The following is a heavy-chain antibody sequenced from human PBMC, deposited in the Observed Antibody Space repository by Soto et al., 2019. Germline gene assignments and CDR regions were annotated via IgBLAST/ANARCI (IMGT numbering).Heavy chain of an antibody. J-gene: IGHJ6*02. CDR3: ARGGNCIVSSCPLGSHYGMDV. D-gene: IGHD2-15*01. V-gene: IGHV4-34*01. CDR1: GGSFSGYY. CDR2: IGHSGSA. Sequence: QVQLQQWGAGLLKPSETLSLTCAVYGGSFSGYYWTWIRQPPGKGLEWVGEIGHSGSATYSPSLKSRVTISVDTSNNLFSLRLSSVTAADTAVYYCARGGNCIVSSCPLGSHYGMDVWGQGTTVTVSS.